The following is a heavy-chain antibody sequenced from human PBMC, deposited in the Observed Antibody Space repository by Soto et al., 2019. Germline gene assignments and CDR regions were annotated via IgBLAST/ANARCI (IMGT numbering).Heavy chain of an antibody. Sequence: GESLKISCKGSGYSFTSYWIAWVRQMPGKGLECMGIIYPGDSDTRYSPSFQGQVTISVDKSINTAYLQWSSLRASDTAIYYCGGRGSWSSMTNYFDPWGQGALVTVSS. CDR1: GYSFTSYW. D-gene: IGHD2-15*01. CDR2: IYPGDSDT. J-gene: IGHJ4*02. V-gene: IGHV5-51*01. CDR3: GGRGSWSSMTNYFDP.